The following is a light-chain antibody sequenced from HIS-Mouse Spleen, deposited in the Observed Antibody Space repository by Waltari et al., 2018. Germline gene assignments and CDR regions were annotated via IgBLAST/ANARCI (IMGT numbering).Light chain of an antibody. Sequence: QSALTQPASVSGSPGQSITISCTGTSSDVGGYNYVSWYPQHPGKTPKLRIYDVSNRPSGVSNRFSGSKSGNTASLTISGLQAEDEADYYCSSYTSSSTRVFGTGTKVTVL. CDR3: SSYTSSSTRV. J-gene: IGLJ1*01. CDR1: SSDVGGYNY. CDR2: DVS. V-gene: IGLV2-14*03.